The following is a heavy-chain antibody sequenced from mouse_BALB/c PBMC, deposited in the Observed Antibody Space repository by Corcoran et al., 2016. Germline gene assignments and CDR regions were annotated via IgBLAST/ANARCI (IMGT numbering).Heavy chain of an antibody. D-gene: IGHD1-1*01. J-gene: IGHJ1*01. CDR3: ASYYGSSGYFDV. Sequence: QIQLVQSGPELKKPGETVKISCKASGYTFTNYGMNWVKQAPGKGLKWMGWINTYTGEPAYADDFKGRFAFSLETSASTAYLQINNLKNEYTATYFCASYYGSSGYFDVWGAGTTVTVSS. CDR2: INTYTGEP. CDR1: GYTFTNYG. V-gene: IGHV9-3-1*01.